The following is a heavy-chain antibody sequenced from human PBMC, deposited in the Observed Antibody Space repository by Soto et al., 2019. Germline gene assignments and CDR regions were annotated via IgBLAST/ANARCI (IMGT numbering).Heavy chain of an antibody. V-gene: IGHV5-51*01. CDR3: ARPANTVADHFDL. CDR1: GYTFSNFW. CDR2: IYPGDHET. J-gene: IGHJ4*02. D-gene: IGHD4-17*01. Sequence: GESLKISCRCSGYTFSNFWIAWVRHLPGKGLEWMGIIYPGDHETRYSPSFQGQVTISADQSINTAYLQWDSLKASDTAIYYCARPANTVADHFDLWGQGTPVTVSS.